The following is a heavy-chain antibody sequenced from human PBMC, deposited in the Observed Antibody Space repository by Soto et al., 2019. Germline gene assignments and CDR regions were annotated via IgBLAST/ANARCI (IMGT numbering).Heavy chain of an antibody. V-gene: IGHV4-59*08. D-gene: IGHD3-16*01. CDR2: IYYSGST. CDR3: ASYSSPDSLGYMDV. CDR1: GGSISSYY. J-gene: IGHJ6*03. Sequence: SETLSLTCTVSGGSISSYYWSWIRQPPGKGLEWIGYIYYSGSTNYNPSLKSRVTISVDTSKNQFSLKLSSVTAADTAVYYCASYSSPDSLGYMDVWGKGTTVTVSS.